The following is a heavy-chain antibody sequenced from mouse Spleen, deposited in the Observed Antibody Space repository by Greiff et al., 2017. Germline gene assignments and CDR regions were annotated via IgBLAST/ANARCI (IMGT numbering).Heavy chain of an antibody. Sequence: EVMLVESGGGLVKPGGSLKLSCAASGFTFSSYGMSWVRQTPEKRLEWVATISGGGSYTYYPDSVKGRFTISRDNAKNNLYLQMSSLRSEDTALYYCARHDGYYHYFDYWGQGTTLTVSS. D-gene: IGHD2-3*01. CDR3: ARHDGYYHYFDY. CDR1: GFTFSSYG. J-gene: IGHJ2*01. CDR2: ISGGGSYT. V-gene: IGHV5-9-2*01.